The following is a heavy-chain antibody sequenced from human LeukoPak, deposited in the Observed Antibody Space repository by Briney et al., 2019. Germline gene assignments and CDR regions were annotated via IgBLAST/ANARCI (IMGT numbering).Heavy chain of an antibody. Sequence: PGGSLRLSCAASGFTFSSYSMNWVRQAPGKGLEWVSSISSSGSYIYYADSVKGRFTISRDNAKNSLYLQMNSLRAEDTAVYYCARDRRPAYSSSWYGPYFDYWGQGTLVTVSS. CDR1: GFTFSSYS. CDR2: ISSSGSYI. V-gene: IGHV3-21*01. J-gene: IGHJ4*02. D-gene: IGHD6-13*01. CDR3: ARDRRPAYSSSWYGPYFDY.